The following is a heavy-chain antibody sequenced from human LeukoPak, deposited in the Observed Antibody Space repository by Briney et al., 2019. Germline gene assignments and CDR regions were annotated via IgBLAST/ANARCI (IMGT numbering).Heavy chain of an antibody. CDR2: IYTGGTT. V-gene: IGHV3-66*02. CDR1: GFSVSSNY. D-gene: IGHD6-19*01. Sequence: PGGSLRLSCAASGFSVSSNYMNWVRQAPGKGLGWVSAIYTGGTTYYADPVKGRFTISRDNSKNTLYLQMNSLRAEDTAAYYCARDKLGSGYSSDFDYWGQGTLVTVSS. J-gene: IGHJ4*02. CDR3: ARDKLGSGYSSDFDY.